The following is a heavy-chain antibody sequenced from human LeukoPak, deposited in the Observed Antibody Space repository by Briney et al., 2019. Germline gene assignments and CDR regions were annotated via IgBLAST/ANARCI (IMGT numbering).Heavy chain of an antibody. V-gene: IGHV3-7*01. D-gene: IGHD3-10*01. CDR2: INQDGSQK. J-gene: IGHJ6*03. CDR1: GFTFSTYW. Sequence: PGGSLRLSCAASGFTFSTYWMSWVRQAPGKGLEWVANINQDGSQKYYVDSVKGRFTISRDNAKNSLYLQMNSLRAEDTAVYYCARVNYYGSGRADYYYYYMDVWGKGTTVTISS. CDR3: ARVNYYGSGRADYYYYYMDV.